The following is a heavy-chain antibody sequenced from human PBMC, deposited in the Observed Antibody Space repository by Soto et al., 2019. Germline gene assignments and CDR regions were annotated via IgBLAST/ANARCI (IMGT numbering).Heavy chain of an antibody. CDR2: IYSGGST. V-gene: IGHV3-53*04. CDR1: GFTVSSNY. Sequence: GGSLRLSCAASGFTVSSNYMSWVRQAPGKGLEWVSVIYSGGSTYYADSVKGRFTISRHNSKNTLYLQMNSLRAEDTAVYYCARAEGYCSGGSCYGDYYYYYMDVWGKGTTVTVSS. J-gene: IGHJ6*03. CDR3: ARAEGYCSGGSCYGDYYYYYMDV. D-gene: IGHD2-15*01.